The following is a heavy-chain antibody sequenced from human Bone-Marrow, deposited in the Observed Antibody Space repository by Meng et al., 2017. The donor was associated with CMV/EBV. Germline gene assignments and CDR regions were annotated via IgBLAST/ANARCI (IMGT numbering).Heavy chain of an antibody. CDR2: LDWNGGGT. CDR1: GFSLDDYG. J-gene: IGHJ4*02. V-gene: IGHV3-20*01. Sequence: GESLKIYCAASGFSLDDYGMSWVRQAPGKGLEWVSGLDWNGGGTGYADSVKGRFTISRDNAKNSLYLQMNSLRAEDTALYLCARGGSSSWRQGVLDYWGQGTLVTVSS. CDR3: ARGGSSSWRQGVLDY. D-gene: IGHD6-13*01.